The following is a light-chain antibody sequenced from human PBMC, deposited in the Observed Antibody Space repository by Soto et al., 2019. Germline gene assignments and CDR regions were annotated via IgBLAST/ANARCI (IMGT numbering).Light chain of an antibody. CDR3: QQRSNWPPT. CDR2: DAS. V-gene: IGKV3-11*01. CDR1: QSVSNSY. J-gene: IGKJ5*01. Sequence: EIALTQSPGTLSLSPGERATLSCRASQSVSNSYLAWYQQTPGQAPRLLIYDASNRATGIPARFSGSGSGTDFTLTISSLEPEDFAVYYCQQRSNWPPTFGQGTRLEI.